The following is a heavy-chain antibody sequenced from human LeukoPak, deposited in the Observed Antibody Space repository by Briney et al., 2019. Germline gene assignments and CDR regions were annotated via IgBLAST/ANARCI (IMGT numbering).Heavy chain of an antibody. CDR1: AGTFSFYA. Sequence: ASVKVSCKASAGTFSFYAISWVRQAPGQGLEWMGRIIPIVGIANYAQKFQGRVTMTTDTSTSTAYMELRSLRSDDTAVYYCARDHGGKVDRYFDLWGRGTLVTVSS. CDR3: ARDHGGKVDRYFDL. J-gene: IGHJ2*01. D-gene: IGHD4-23*01. CDR2: IIPIVGIA. V-gene: IGHV1-69*04.